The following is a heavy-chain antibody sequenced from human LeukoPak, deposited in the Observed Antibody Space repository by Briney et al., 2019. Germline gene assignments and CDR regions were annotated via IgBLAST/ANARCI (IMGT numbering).Heavy chain of an antibody. CDR2: I. Sequence: PGGSLRLSCAASGFTFSDDYMSWIRQAPGKGLEWVSYIDSVKGRFTISRDNAKNSLFLQMNSLRAEDTAVYYCARDGTYDSSIDYWGQGTLVTVSS. CDR3: ARDGTYDSSIDY. V-gene: IGHV3-11*04. D-gene: IGHD3-22*01. CDR1: GFTFSDDY. J-gene: IGHJ4*02.